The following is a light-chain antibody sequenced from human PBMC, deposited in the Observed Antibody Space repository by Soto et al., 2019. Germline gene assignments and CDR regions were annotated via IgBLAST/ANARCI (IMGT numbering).Light chain of an antibody. CDR2: WAS. Sequence: DIVMTQSPDSLAVSLGERATINCKSSQSVLYSSNNKNYLAWYQQKPGQPPKLLIYWASTRESRVPDRFSGIGTETDFTLTISSLQAEDVAVCYCQHYYGTPSWTFGQGTKVEIK. CDR1: QSVLYSSNNKNY. J-gene: IGKJ1*01. CDR3: QHYYGTPSWT. V-gene: IGKV4-1*01.